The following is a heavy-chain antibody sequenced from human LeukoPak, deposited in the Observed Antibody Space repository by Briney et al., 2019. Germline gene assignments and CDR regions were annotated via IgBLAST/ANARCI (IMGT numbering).Heavy chain of an antibody. CDR1: GFTFSSYA. Sequence: GGSLRLSCAASGFTFSSYAMSWVRQAPGKGLEWVSTISGSGGSTYYADSVKGRFTISRDNSKNTLYLQMNSLRAEDTALYYWARSYSSDFYYGGDYFDYWGQGTLVTVSS. CDR3: ARSYSSDFYYGGDYFDY. V-gene: IGHV3-23*01. J-gene: IGHJ4*02. CDR2: ISGSGGST. D-gene: IGHD3-22*01.